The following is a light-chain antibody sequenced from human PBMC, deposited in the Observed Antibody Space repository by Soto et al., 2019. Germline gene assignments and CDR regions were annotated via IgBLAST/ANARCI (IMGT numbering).Light chain of an antibody. CDR2: GAS. V-gene: IGKV3-20*01. CDR3: QQYGSSPSIT. J-gene: IGKJ5*01. Sequence: EIVMTQSPATLSVSPGERATLSCRASQSVSSSYLAWYQQKPGQAPRLLIYGASSRATGIQDRFSCSGSGTDFTLTISRLEPQDCAVYYCQQYGSSPSITFGQGTRLEI. CDR1: QSVSSSY.